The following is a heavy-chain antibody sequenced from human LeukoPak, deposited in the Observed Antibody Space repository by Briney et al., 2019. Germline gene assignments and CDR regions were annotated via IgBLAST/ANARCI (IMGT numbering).Heavy chain of an antibody. D-gene: IGHD5-18*01. J-gene: IGHJ3*02. CDR1: GGSISSGDYY. CDR3: ARDLNIGGYKDDAFDI. V-gene: IGHV4-30-4*01. Sequence: PSQTLSLTCTVSGGSISSGDYYWSWIRQPPGKGLEWIGYIYYSGSIYYNPSLKSRVTISVDTSKNQFSLKLSSVTAADTAVYYCARDLNIGGYKDDAFDIWGQGTMVTVSS. CDR2: IYYSGSI.